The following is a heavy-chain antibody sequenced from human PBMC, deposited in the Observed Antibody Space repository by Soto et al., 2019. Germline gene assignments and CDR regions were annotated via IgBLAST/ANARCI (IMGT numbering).Heavy chain of an antibody. J-gene: IGHJ4*02. D-gene: IGHD1-7*01. V-gene: IGHV4-59*11. CDR2: IYHTGST. Sequence: SETLSLTCTVSGGSITDHFWSWIRQPPGKGLEWIGHIYHTGSTYNNPSLRSRVTISIDTPENQFSLNLDSVTAADTAVYYCARARGNYLLLDSWGQGTLVTVSS. CDR3: ARARGNYLLLDS. CDR1: GGSITDHF.